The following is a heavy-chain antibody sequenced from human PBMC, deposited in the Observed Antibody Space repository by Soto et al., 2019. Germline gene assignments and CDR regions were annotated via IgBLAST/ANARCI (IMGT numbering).Heavy chain of an antibody. CDR3: ARDYGSRSYYGSGSYYTLSYYYYGMDV. CDR1: GFTFSSYS. D-gene: IGHD3-10*01. CDR2: ISSSSSYI. Sequence: PGGSLRLSCAASGFTFSSYSMNWVRQAPGKGLEWVSSISSSSSYIYYADSVKGRFTISRDNAKNSLYLQMNSLRAEDTAVYYCARDYGSRSYYGSGSYYTLSYYYYGMDVWGQGTTVTVSS. V-gene: IGHV3-21*01. J-gene: IGHJ6*02.